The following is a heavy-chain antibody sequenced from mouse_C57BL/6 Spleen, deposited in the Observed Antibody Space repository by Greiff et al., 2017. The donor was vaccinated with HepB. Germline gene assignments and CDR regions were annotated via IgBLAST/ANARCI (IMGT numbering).Heavy chain of an antibody. CDR1: GFSFNTYA. D-gene: IGHD2-2*01. CDR2: IRSKSNNYAT. V-gene: IGHV10-1*01. Sequence: EVKLVESGGGLVQPKGSLKLSCAASGFSFNTYAMNWVRQAPGKGLEWVARIRSKSNNYATYYANSVKDRFTISRNDAESMLYLQKNSLKTEDTAMYYGVGQGDGYGWFAYWGQGTLVTVSA. J-gene: IGHJ3*01. CDR3: VGQGDGYGWFAY.